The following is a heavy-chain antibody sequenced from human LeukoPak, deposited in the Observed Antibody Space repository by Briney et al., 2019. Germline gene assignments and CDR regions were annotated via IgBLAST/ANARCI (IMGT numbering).Heavy chain of an antibody. Sequence: GGSLRLSCATSGLIFSSYAMTWVRQAPGKGLEWVSAISGSGDSTYYADSVKGRFTISRDNSKNTLYLQMNSLRAEDTAVYYCAKIGSYDILTGYPGRSFFDYWGLGTLVTVSS. J-gene: IGHJ4*02. D-gene: IGHD3-9*01. CDR1: GLIFSSYA. V-gene: IGHV3-23*01. CDR2: ISGSGDST. CDR3: AKIGSYDILTGYPGRSFFDY.